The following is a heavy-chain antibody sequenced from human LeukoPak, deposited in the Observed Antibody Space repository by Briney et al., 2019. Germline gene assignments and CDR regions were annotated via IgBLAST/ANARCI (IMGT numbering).Heavy chain of an antibody. D-gene: IGHD6-13*01. J-gene: IGHJ4*02. V-gene: IGHV3-23*01. Sequence: GGSLRLSCAASGFTFSTYVMSWVRQAPGKGLEWVSAISGSGDSTYFADSVKGRFTISRDNSKNTLYLQMTSLRAEDTAVYYCAKGYSLGEFDYWGQGTLVTVSS. CDR2: ISGSGDST. CDR3: AKGYSLGEFDY. CDR1: GFTFSTYV.